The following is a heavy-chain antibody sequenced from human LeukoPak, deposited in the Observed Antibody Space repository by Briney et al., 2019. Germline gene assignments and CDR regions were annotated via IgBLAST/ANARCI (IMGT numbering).Heavy chain of an antibody. CDR2: INHSGST. V-gene: IGHV4-34*01. J-gene: IGHJ4*02. CDR3: ARGGWVNYYGSGSYYKTIIDY. D-gene: IGHD3-10*01. CDR1: GGSFSGYY. Sequence: SETLSLTCAVYGGSFSGYYWSWIRQPPGKGLEWIGEINHSGSTNYSPSLKSRVTISVDTSKNQFSLKLSSVTAADTAVYYCARGGWVNYYGSGSYYKTIIDYWGQGTLVTVSS.